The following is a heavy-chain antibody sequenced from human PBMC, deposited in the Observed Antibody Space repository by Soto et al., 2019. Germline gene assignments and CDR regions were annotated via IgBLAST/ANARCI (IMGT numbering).Heavy chain of an antibody. CDR1: GFSFSDYS. V-gene: IGHV3-23*01. Sequence: GGSLRLSCAASGFSFSDYSISWVRHETGKGLEWVSTISKSGASKYYANSVRGRFEVSRDNSRNTLHLQMNSLSAADTPLYYCVKDFKAGDYGDHKFSFYGMDVRGQAPKVTVSS. CDR3: VKDFKAGDYGDHKFSFYGMDV. J-gene: IGHJ6*02. CDR2: ISKSGASK. D-gene: IGHD4-17*01.